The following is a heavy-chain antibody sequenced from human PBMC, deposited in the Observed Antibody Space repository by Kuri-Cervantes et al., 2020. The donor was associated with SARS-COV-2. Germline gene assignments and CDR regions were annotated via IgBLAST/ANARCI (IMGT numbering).Heavy chain of an antibody. Sequence: GESLKISCAASGFTFSNYWMTWVRQAPGKGLEWVANIKEDGNEKYYVDSVKGRFTISRDNAKNSLYLQMNSLRAEDTAVYYCARETSGYEYYFDYWGQGTLVAVSS. CDR2: IKEDGNEK. CDR1: GFTFSNYW. D-gene: IGHD5-12*01. V-gene: IGHV3-7*01. J-gene: IGHJ4*02. CDR3: ARETSGYEYYFDY.